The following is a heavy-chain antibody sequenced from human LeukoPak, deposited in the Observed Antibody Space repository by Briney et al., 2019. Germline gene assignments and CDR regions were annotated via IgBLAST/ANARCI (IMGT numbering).Heavy chain of an antibody. D-gene: IGHD4-23*01. V-gene: IGHV3-30*18. CDR2: ISYDGSNK. CDR1: GFTFSSYG. CDR3: AKDQGSTVVTPMSY. Sequence: GGSLRLSCAASGFTFSSYGMHWVRQAPGKGLEWVAVISYDGSNKYYADSVKGRFTISRDNSKNTLYLQMNSLRAEDTAVYYCAKDQGSTVVTPMSYWGQGTLVIVSS. J-gene: IGHJ4*02.